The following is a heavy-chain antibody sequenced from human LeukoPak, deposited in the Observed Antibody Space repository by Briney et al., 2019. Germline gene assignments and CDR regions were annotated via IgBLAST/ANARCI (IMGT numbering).Heavy chain of an antibody. V-gene: IGHV3-48*03. CDR3: ARAPSSSWYPYYYYYGMDV. Sequence: GGSLRLSCAASGFTFSSYEMNWVRQAPGKGLEWVSYISSSGSTIYYADSVKGRFTISRDNAKNSLYLQMNSLRAEDTAVYYYARAPSSSWYPYYYYYGMDVWGKGTTVTVS. CDR2: ISSSGSTI. J-gene: IGHJ6*04. D-gene: IGHD6-13*01. CDR1: GFTFSSYE.